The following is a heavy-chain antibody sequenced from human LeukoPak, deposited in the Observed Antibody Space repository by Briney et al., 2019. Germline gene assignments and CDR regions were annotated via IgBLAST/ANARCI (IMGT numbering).Heavy chain of an antibody. D-gene: IGHD3-22*01. J-gene: IGHJ4*02. V-gene: IGHV4-31*03. Sequence: SETLSLTCTVSGGSISSGGYYWSWIRQHPGKGLEWIGYIYYSGSTYYNPSLKSRVTISVDTSKNQFSLKLSSVTAADTAVYYCARVFNDYYDSRGFYYFDYWGQGTLVTVSS. CDR3: ARVFNDYYDSRGFYYFDY. CDR1: GGSISSGGYY. CDR2: IYYSGST.